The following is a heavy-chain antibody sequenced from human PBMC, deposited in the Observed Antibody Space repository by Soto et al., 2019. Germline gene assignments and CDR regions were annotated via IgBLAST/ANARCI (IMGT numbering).Heavy chain of an antibody. V-gene: IGHV3-11*01. D-gene: IGHD3-22*01. CDR1: GFIFSDYY. CDR3: AKMSSENYYDPVFS. CDR2: ISSSGNTV. J-gene: IGHJ4*02. Sequence: QVQLVESGGGLVRTSGSLKIACVGSGFIFSDYYMTWVRQAPGKGLEWVAYISSSGNTVYYADSVKGRFTISRDNAKNSVYLQMNSLRPEDTALYFCAKMSSENYYDPVFSWGQGTLVTVSS.